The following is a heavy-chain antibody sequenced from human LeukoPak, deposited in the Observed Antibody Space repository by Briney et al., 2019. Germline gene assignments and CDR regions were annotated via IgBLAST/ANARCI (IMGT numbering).Heavy chain of an antibody. CDR3: ARALRRTVTYYPYYYYYGMDV. D-gene: IGHD4-17*01. V-gene: IGHV4-39*01. J-gene: IGHJ6*02. CDR1: GGSISSSSYY. CDR2: IYYSGST. Sequence: SETLSLTCTVSGGSISSSSYYWGWIRQPPGKGLEWIGSIYYSGSTYYNPSLKSRVTISVDTSKNQFSLKLSSVTAADTAVYYCARALRRTVTYYPYYYYYGMDVWGQGTTVTVSS.